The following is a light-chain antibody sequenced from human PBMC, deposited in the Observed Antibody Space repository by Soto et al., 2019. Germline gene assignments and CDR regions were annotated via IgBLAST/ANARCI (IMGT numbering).Light chain of an antibody. CDR2: YAS. Sequence: EILMTQSPATLSVSPGERATLSCRASQSVSNNVAWYQQKPGQAPRLLIYYASTRATGNPASFSGSGSETEFTLTISSLQSEDFALYYCQQYTNWPPITFGQGTRLEIK. V-gene: IGKV3-15*01. CDR3: QQYTNWPPIT. J-gene: IGKJ5*01. CDR1: QSVSNN.